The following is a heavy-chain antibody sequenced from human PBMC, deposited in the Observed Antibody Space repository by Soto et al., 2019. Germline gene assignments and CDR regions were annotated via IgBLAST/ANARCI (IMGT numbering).Heavy chain of an antibody. CDR2: IYYSGST. D-gene: IGHD2-15*01. CDR1: GGSISSGDYY. Sequence: SETLSLTCTVSGGSISSGDYYWSWIRQPPGKGLEWIGYIYYSGSTYYNPSLKSRVTISVDTSKNQFSLKLSSVTAADTAVYYCARATPGVSCWFDPWGQGTLVTVSS. CDR3: ARATPGVSCWFDP. J-gene: IGHJ5*02. V-gene: IGHV4-30-4*01.